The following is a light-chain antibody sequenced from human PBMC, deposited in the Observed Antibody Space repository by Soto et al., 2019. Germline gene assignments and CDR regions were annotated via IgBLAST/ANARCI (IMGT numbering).Light chain of an antibody. CDR3: PQYSKPAHT. Sequence: ETVLTQSPGTLSLSPGEGATLSCRASQTVGASQLAWYQQKPGQSPRLLIYGVSIRATGIPNRFGGSGSGTDFPPAISRLEPEEFAAYYCPQYSKPAHTFGQGTKLEIK. V-gene: IGKV3-20*01. J-gene: IGKJ2*01. CDR1: QTVGASQ. CDR2: GVS.